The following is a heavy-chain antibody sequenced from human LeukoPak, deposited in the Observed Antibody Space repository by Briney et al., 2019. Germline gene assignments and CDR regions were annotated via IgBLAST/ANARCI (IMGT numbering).Heavy chain of an antibody. V-gene: IGHV4-59*01. D-gene: IGHD3-3*01. CDR2: IYYSGST. CDR3: ARLAYDFWSGSIPNWFDP. Sequence: KTSETLSLTCTVSGGSISSYYWSWLRQPPGKGLEWIGYIYYSGSTNYSPSLKSRVAISVDTSKNQFSLNLSSVTAADTAVYYCARLAYDFWSGSIPNWFDPWGQGTLVTVSS. J-gene: IGHJ5*02. CDR1: GGSISSYY.